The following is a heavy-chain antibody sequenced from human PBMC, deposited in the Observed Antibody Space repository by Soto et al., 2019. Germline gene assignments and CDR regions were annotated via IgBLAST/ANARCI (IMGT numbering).Heavy chain of an antibody. D-gene: IGHD3-16*01. Sequence: PGGSLRLSCAASGFTFSSYAMHWVRQAPGKGLEWVAVISYDGSNKYYADSVKGRFTISRDNSKNTLYLQMNSLRAEDTAVYYFAKDSKYDRNFDYWGQGTLVTVSS. V-gene: IGHV3-30-3*01. CDR2: ISYDGSNK. J-gene: IGHJ4*02. CDR1: GFTFSSYA. CDR3: AKDSKYDRNFDY.